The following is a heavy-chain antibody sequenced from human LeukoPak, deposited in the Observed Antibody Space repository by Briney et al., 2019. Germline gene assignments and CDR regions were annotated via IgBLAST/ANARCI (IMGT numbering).Heavy chain of an antibody. V-gene: IGHV1-2*02. D-gene: IGHD6-13*01. J-gene: IGHJ4*02. CDR1: GYTFTGYY. CDR3: ARVSQQLVTYYFDY. Sequence: ASVKVSCKASGYTFTGYYMHWVRQAPGQGLGWMGWINPNSGGTNYAQKFQGRVTMTRDTSISTAYMELSRLRSDDTAVYYCARVSQQLVTYYFDYWGQGTLVTVSS. CDR2: INPNSGGT.